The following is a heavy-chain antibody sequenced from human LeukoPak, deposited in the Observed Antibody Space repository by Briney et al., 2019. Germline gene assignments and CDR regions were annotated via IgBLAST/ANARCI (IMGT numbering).Heavy chain of an antibody. CDR3: AELGITMIGGV. D-gene: IGHD3-10*02. Sequence: PGGSLRLSCAASGFTFSSDEMNWGRQAPGEGLEWVSYIISSGSTIYYADSVKGRFTISRDNPKNALYLQMNSLRAEDTAVYYCAELGITMIGGVWGKGTTVTISS. J-gene: IGHJ6*04. CDR2: IISSGSTI. CDR1: GFTFSSDE. V-gene: IGHV3-48*03.